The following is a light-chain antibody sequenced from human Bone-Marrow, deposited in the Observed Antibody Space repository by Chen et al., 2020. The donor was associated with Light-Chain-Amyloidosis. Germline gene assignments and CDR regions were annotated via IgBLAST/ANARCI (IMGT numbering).Light chain of an antibody. V-gene: IGKV1-39*01. CDR1: QNINSY. CDR3: QQSYQFIYT. Sequence: DIQMTQSPSSLSASVGDRVTITCRASQNINSYLNWYQQKPGQPPKLLIYTASNLQSGVPSRFSVSRSGTDFTLTINSLQPEDFATYYCQQSYQFIYTFGQVTQLDIK. CDR2: TAS. J-gene: IGKJ2*01.